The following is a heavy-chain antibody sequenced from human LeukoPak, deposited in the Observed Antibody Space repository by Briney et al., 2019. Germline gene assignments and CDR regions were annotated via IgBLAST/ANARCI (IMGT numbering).Heavy chain of an antibody. D-gene: IGHD1-1*01. V-gene: IGHV4-34*01. CDR2: INHSGST. J-gene: IGHJ4*02. CDR1: GGSFSGYY. CDR3: ARLLRRLYYFDY. Sequence: PSETLSLTCAVYGGSFSGYYWSWIRQPPGRGLEWIGEINHSGSTNYNPSLKSRVTISVDTSKNQLSLKLSSVTAADTAVYYCARLLRRLYYFDYWGQGTLVTVSS.